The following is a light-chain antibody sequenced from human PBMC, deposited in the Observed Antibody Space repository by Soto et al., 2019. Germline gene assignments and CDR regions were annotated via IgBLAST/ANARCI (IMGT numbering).Light chain of an antibody. CDR2: EVV. CDR3: KSYAVSNTYV. CDR1: KNDIGVYDF. V-gene: IGLV2-8*01. Sequence: QSAPTQPPSASGSPGQSVTISCTGTKNDIGVYDFVSWYQHHPGKAPRLIIYEVVQRPSGVPDRFSGSKSGNTASLTVSGLQAADEADYFCKSYAVSNTYVFGSGTKLTVL. J-gene: IGLJ1*01.